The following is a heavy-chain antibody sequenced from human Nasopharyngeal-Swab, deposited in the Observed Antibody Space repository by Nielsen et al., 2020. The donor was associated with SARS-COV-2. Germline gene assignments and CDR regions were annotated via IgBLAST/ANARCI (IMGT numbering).Heavy chain of an antibody. CDR3: AKELIVGATRSAFDI. D-gene: IGHD1-26*01. V-gene: IGHV3-23*01. J-gene: IGHJ3*02. CDR2: ISGSGGST. Sequence: GESLKISCAASGFTFSSYAMSWVRQAPGKGLDWVSAISGSGGSTYYADSVKGRFTISRDNSKNTLYLQMNSLRAEDTAVYYCAKELIVGATRSAFDIWGQGTMVTVSS. CDR1: GFTFSSYA.